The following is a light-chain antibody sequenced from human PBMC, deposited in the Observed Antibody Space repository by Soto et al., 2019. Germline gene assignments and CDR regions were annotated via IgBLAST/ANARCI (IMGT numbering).Light chain of an antibody. V-gene: IGLV2-8*01. J-gene: IGLJ1*01. CDR2: EVN. Sequence: QSALTHPPSASWSPGQSVTISCTGTSSDVGGYNYVSWFQQHPGKAPKLIIHEVNQRPSGVPDRFSGSKSGNTASLTVSGLQAEDEGTYYCSSYGGYNNVVFGTGTKVTVL. CDR3: SSYGGYNNVV. CDR1: SSDVGGYNY.